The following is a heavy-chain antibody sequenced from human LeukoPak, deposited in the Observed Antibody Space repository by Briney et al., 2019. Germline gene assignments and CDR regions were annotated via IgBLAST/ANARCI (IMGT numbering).Heavy chain of an antibody. CDR1: GASFSSSTYY. CDR2: IYYSGST. Sequence: SETLSLTCTVSGASFSSSTYYWGWIRQPPGKGLEWIGSIYYSGSTYYNPSLKSRVTMSVDTSKDQFSLKLSSVTAADTAVYYCARHAGGISATGTRPFDYWGQGTLVTVSS. J-gene: IGHJ4*02. V-gene: IGHV4-39*01. D-gene: IGHD6-13*01. CDR3: ARHAGGISATGTRPFDY.